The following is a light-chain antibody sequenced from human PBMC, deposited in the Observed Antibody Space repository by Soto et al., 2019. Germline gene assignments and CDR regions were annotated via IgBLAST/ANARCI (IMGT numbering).Light chain of an antibody. CDR2: DVT. J-gene: IGLJ1*01. V-gene: IGLV2-14*01. CDR1: SSDVGGYNS. Sequence: QSVLTQLASVNGSPGQSITISCTGTSSDVGGYNSVSWYQQHPGKAPKLILYDVTDRPSGVSYRFSGSKSGNTASLTISGLQAADEADYFCSSFTSSMTNVFGSGTRSPS. CDR3: SSFTSSMTNV.